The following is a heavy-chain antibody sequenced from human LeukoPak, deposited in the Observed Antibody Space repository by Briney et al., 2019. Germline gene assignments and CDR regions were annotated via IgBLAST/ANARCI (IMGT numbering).Heavy chain of an antibody. Sequence: SETLSLTCTVSGGSMNNYYWSWIRQPPGKGLEWIGEINHSGSTNYNPSLKSRVIISVDTSKNQFSLKLSSVTAADTAMYYCARGLSAIVHWGQGTLVTVSS. J-gene: IGHJ4*02. D-gene: IGHD2-21*02. V-gene: IGHV4-34*01. CDR2: INHSGST. CDR3: ARGLSAIVH. CDR1: GGSMNNYY.